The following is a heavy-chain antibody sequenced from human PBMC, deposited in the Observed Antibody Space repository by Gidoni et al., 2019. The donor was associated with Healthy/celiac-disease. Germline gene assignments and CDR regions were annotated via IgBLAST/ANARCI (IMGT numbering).Heavy chain of an antibody. V-gene: IGHV5-10-1*01. J-gene: IGHJ5*02. Sequence: EVQLVQSGAEVKKPGESLRISCKGSGYSFTSYWISWVRQMPGKGLEWMGRMVTSDSYTNYSPSFQGNVTISADKSISTAYLQWSSLKASDTAMYYCARRLTYRLGFDPWGQGTLVTVSS. D-gene: IGHD1-1*01. CDR3: ARRLTYRLGFDP. CDR2: MVTSDSYT. CDR1: GYSFTSYW.